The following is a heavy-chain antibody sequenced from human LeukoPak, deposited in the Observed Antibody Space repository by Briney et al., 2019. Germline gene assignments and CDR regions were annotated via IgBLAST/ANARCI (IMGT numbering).Heavy chain of an antibody. CDR2: IYYSGST. V-gene: IGHV4-61*01. CDR3: ARDHQWLGEYWFDP. Sequence: PSETLSLTCTVSGYSISSGYYWSWIRQPPGKGLEWIGYIYYSGSTNYNPSLKSRVTISVDTSKNQFSLKLSSVTAADTAVYYCARDHQWLGEYWFDPWGQGTLVTVSS. D-gene: IGHD6-19*01. CDR1: GYSISSGYY. J-gene: IGHJ5*02.